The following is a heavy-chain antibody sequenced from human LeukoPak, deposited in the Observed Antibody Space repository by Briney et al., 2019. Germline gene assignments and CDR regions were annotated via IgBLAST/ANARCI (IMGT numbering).Heavy chain of an antibody. CDR1: GGSFSGYY. D-gene: IGHD6-6*01. J-gene: IGHJ5*02. CDR2: INHSGST. V-gene: IGHV4-34*01. CDR3: ARLSSLANIAARGRTWLDP. Sequence: KASETLSLTCAVYGGSFSGYYWSWIRQPPGKGLEWIGEINHSGSTNYNPSLKSRVTISVDTSKNQFSLKLSSVTAADTAVYYCARLSSLANIAARGRTWLDPWGQGSLVTVSS.